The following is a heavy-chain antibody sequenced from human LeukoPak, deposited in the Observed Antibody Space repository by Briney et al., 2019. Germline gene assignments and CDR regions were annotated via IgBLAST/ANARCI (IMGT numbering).Heavy chain of an antibody. CDR3: ARVLTGFGEFKECWFDP. CDR1: GGSINSYY. D-gene: IGHD3-10*01. J-gene: IGHJ5*02. Sequence: PSETLSLTCTVSGGSINSYYWSWIRQPPGKGLEWIGYIYYSGSTNYSPSLKGRVTISVDTSKNQFSLKLSSVTAADTAVYYCARVLTGFGEFKECWFDPWGQGTLVTVSS. V-gene: IGHV4-59*01. CDR2: IYYSGST.